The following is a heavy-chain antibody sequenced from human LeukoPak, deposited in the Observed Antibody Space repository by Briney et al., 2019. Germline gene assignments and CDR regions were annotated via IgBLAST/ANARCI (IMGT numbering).Heavy chain of an antibody. D-gene: IGHD3-10*01. CDR2: VSDSETT. Sequence: SETLSLTCSVSGASMHNHYWSWIRQPPGKALEWIGYVSDSETTNYDPSLKSRVSMSVDTSKNEFSLRLSSVTAADTALYYCATRPAETTWFGVFDYWSRGTLVTVSS. J-gene: IGHJ4*02. V-gene: IGHV4-59*11. CDR3: ATRPAETTWFGVFDY. CDR1: GASMHNHY.